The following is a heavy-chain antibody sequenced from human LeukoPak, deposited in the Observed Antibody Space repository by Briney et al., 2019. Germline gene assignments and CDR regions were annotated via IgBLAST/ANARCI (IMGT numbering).Heavy chain of an antibody. J-gene: IGHJ4*02. CDR3: ARVGPMITFGLGGFDY. V-gene: IGHV4-39*07. CDR1: GGSISSSSYY. D-gene: IGHD3-16*01. CDR2: VYYIGST. Sequence: SEPLSLTCTVSGGSISSSSYYWGWIRQPPGKGLEWIGVVYYIGSTYYNPSLKSRVTISVDTSKNQFSLKLSSVTAADTAVYYCARVGPMITFGLGGFDYWGQGTLVTVSS.